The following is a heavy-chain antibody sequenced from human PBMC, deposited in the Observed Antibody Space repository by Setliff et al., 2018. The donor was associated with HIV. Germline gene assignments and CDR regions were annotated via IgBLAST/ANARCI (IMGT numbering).Heavy chain of an antibody. CDR2: INHSGRT. V-gene: IGHV4-34*01. CDR1: GGSFSDYY. CDR3: ARVSKTYWYPIPRDYYHHMDV. J-gene: IGHJ6*03. Sequence: KPSETLSLTCAVYGGSFSDYYWSWIRQPPGKGLEWIGEINHSGRTIQSPSLGSRVTISIDTSKNQFSLKLSSVSAADTAVYYCARVSKTYWYPIPRDYYHHMDVWGKGTTVTVSS. D-gene: IGHD2-8*02.